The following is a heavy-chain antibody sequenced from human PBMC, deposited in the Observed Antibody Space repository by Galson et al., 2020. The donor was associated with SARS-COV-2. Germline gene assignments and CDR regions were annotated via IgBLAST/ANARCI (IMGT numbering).Heavy chain of an antibody. CDR3: ARMTFGHYYYGMGV. V-gene: IGHV3-30*03. D-gene: IGHD3-10*01. CDR1: GFTFSSYG. CDR2: ISYDGSNK. J-gene: IGHJ6*02. Sequence: GGSLRLSCAASGFTFSSYGMHWVRQAPGKGLEWVAVISYDGSNKYYADSVKGRFTISRDNSKNTLYLQMNSLRAEDTAVYYCARMTFGHYYYGMGVWGQGTTVTVSS.